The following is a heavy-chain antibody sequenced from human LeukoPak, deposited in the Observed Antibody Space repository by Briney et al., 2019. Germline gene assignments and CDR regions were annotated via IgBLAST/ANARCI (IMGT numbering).Heavy chain of an antibody. CDR2: INHSGST. V-gene: IGHV4-34*01. J-gene: IGHJ1*01. CDR1: GGSFSDYY. Sequence: KPSETLSLTCAVYGGSFSDYYWSWIRQPPGKGLEWIGEINHSGSTNYNPSLKSRVTISVDPSKNQFSLQLSSVTAADTAVYYCASVVVVTAGSSETEYFQHWGQGTLVTVSS. CDR3: ASVVVVTAGSSETEYFQH. D-gene: IGHD2-21*02.